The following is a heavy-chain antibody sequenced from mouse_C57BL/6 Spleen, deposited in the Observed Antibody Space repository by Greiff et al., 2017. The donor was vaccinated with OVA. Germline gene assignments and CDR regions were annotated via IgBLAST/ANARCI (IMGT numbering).Heavy chain of an antibody. V-gene: IGHV1-54*01. D-gene: IGHD2-5*01. CDR1: GYAFTNYL. Sequence: QVQLQQSGAELVRPGTSVKVSCKASGYAFTNYLIEWVKQRPGQGLEWIGVINPGSGGTNYNEKFKGKATLTADKSSSTADMQLSSLTSEDSAVYYCARHPYYSSCVEPPFDDWGKGTTLTVSS. J-gene: IGHJ2*01. CDR2: INPGSGGT. CDR3: ARHPYYSSCVEPPFDD.